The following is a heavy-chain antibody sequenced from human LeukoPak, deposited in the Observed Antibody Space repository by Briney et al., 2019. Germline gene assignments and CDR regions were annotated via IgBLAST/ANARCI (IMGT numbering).Heavy chain of an antibody. CDR2: INWNSNSI. V-gene: IGHV3-9*03. CDR3: VKDKGMVYTTPYFDY. Sequence: GGSLRLSCAASGFTFDDYAMHWVRQAPGKGLEWVSGINWNSNSIDYADSVKGRFTISRDNAKNSLYLQMNSLKPEDMALYYCVKDKGMVYTTPYFDYWGQGTLVTVSS. D-gene: IGHD2-8*01. J-gene: IGHJ4*02. CDR1: GFTFDDYA.